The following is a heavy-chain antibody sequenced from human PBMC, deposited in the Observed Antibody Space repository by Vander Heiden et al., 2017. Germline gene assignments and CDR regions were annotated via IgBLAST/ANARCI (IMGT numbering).Heavy chain of an antibody. D-gene: IGHD3-3*01. Sequence: QVQLQQWGAGLLKPSETLSLTCAVYGGSFSGHYWSWIRQPQGKGLEWIGEINHSGSTNYNPSLKSRVTISVDTSKNQFSLKLSSVTAADTAVYYCARAPRYYDFWSGYFPGDGMDVWGQGTTVTVS. J-gene: IGHJ6*02. CDR2: INHSGST. CDR3: ARAPRYYDFWSGYFPGDGMDV. V-gene: IGHV4-34*01. CDR1: GGSFSGHY.